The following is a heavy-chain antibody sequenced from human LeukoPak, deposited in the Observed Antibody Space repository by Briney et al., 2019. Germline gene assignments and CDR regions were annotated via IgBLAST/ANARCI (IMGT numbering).Heavy chain of an antibody. CDR3: ATGTSGSYYVGIVRPIDY. D-gene: IGHD1-26*01. V-gene: IGHV1-24*01. CDR1: GYTLTELP. Sequence: ASVKVSCKVSGYTLTELPIHWVRQAPGEGLEWMGGFDPDDGETVYAQMFQGRVTMTEDTSSDTASMELSSLRSEDTAVYYCATGTSGSYYVGIVRPIDYWGQGTLVTVSS. CDR2: FDPDDGET. J-gene: IGHJ4*02.